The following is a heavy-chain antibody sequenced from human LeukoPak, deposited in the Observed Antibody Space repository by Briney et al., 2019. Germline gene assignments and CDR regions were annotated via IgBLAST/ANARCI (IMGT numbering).Heavy chain of an antibody. D-gene: IGHD2-2*01. CDR1: GFTFSSYV. CDR2: IGGSGGST. J-gene: IGHJ3*02. CDR3: ALGLRYCSSTSCYPYAFDI. Sequence: GGSLRLSCAASGFTFSSYVMSWVRQAPGKGLEWVSGIGGSGGSTYYADSVKGRFTISRDNSKNTLYVQMNSLRAADTAVYYCALGLRYCSSTSCYPYAFDIWGQGTMVTVSS. V-gene: IGHV3-23*01.